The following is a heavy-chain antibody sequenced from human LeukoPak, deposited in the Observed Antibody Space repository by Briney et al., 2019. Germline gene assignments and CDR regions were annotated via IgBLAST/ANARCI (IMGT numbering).Heavy chain of an antibody. CDR3: ARDRVVDATFYKYDAMDV. J-gene: IGHJ6*02. Sequence: SETLSLTCTVSGGSINNYYWTWIRQPAGKGLEWIGRIYTSGSTYYNPSLKSRVTISVDTSKNQFSLRLSSVTAADTAVYYCARDRVVDATFYKYDAMDVWGQGTTVTVSS. D-gene: IGHD2-15*01. V-gene: IGHV4-4*07. CDR2: IYTSGST. CDR1: GGSINNYY.